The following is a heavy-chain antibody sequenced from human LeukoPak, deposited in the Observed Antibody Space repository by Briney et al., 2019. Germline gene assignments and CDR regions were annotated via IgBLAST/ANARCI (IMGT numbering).Heavy chain of an antibody. CDR2: ISAYNGNT. Sequence: ASVKVSCKASGYTFTSYGISWVRQAPGQGLEWMGWISAYNGNTNYAQKLQGRVTMTTDTSTSTAYMELRSLRSDDTAVYYCARAPPTGTIDYYYYYMDVWGKGTTVTISS. J-gene: IGHJ6*03. CDR1: GYTFTSYG. CDR3: ARAPPTGTIDYYYYYMDV. D-gene: IGHD1/OR15-1a*01. V-gene: IGHV1-18*01.